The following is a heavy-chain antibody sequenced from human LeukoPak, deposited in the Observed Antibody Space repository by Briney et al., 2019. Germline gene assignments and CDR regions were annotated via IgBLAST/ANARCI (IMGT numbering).Heavy chain of an antibody. Sequence: GGSLRLSCAASGFTVSSNYMSWVRQAPGKGLEGVSVIYSGGSTYYADSVKGRFTISRDNSKNTLYLQITSLRAEDTGVYYCAKDHLPGIVVADRDYWGQGTLVTVSS. V-gene: IGHV3-53*01. J-gene: IGHJ4*02. CDR2: IYSGGST. D-gene: IGHD6-19*01. CDR1: GFTVSSNY. CDR3: AKDHLPGIVVADRDY.